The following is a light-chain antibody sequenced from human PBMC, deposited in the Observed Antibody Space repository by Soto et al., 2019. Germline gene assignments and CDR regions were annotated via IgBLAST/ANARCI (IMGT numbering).Light chain of an antibody. V-gene: IGLV2-14*01. CDR3: SSYTSRSTGV. CDR2: DVS. Sequence: QSVLTQPASVSGSPLQSITISCTGTSSDVGGYNYVSWYQQHPGKAPKLMIYDVSNRPSGVSNRFSGSKSGNTASLTISGLQAEDEADYYCSSYTSRSTGVFGTGTKVTVL. CDR1: SSDVGGYNY. J-gene: IGLJ1*01.